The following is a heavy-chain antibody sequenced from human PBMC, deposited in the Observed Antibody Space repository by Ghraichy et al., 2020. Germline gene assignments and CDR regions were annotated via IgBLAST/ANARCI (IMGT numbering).Heavy chain of an antibody. CDR2: TRNKDNGYTT. Sequence: GGSLRLSCAASGFTSSDYYMDWVRQAPGKGLEWVGCTRNKDNGYTTEYAASVKGRFTISRDDSKNSLFLQMNSLKIEDTAVYYCSRSGDSSGWRFDPWGQGALVTVSS. CDR3: SRSGDSSGWRFDP. V-gene: IGHV3-72*01. CDR1: GFTSSDYY. D-gene: IGHD6-19*01. J-gene: IGHJ5*02.